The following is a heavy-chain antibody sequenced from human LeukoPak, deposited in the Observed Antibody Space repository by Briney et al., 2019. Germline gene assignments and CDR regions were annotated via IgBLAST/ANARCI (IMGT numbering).Heavy chain of an antibody. D-gene: IGHD3-22*01. CDR2: ISWNSGSM. CDR3: AKGNSYDSSGYYPFNDAFDI. CDR1: GFTFSPYS. Sequence: GGSLRLSCEGSGFTFSPYSMNWVRHAPGKGLEWVSGISWNSGSMGYADSVKGRFTISRDNAKNSLYLQMNSLRAEDTALYYWAKGNSYDSSGYYPFNDAFDIWGQGTMVTVSS. J-gene: IGHJ3*02. V-gene: IGHV3-9*01.